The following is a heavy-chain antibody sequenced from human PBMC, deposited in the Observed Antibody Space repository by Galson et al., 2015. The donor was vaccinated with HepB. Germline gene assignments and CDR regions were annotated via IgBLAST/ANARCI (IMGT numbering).Heavy chain of an antibody. D-gene: IGHD1-26*01. CDR2: IRSKAYGGTT. V-gene: IGHV3-49*03. CDR1: TFSSYA. J-gene: IGHJ4*02. Sequence: TFSSYAMSWFRQAPGKGLEWVGFIRSKAYGGTTEYAASVKGRFTISRDDSKSIAYLQMNSLKTEDTAVYYCTRAVYGSYFLGFDYWGQGTLVTVSS. CDR3: TRAVYGSYFLGFDY.